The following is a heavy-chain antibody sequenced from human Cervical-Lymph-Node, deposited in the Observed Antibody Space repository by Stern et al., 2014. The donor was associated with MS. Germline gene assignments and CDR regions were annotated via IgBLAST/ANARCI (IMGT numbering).Heavy chain of an antibody. CDR1: GFSLSNARVG. J-gene: IGHJ4*02. CDR3: ARIHKLSSGWYVELSYFDY. Sequence: QVTLKESGPVLVKPTETLTLTCTVSGFSLSNARVGVSWIRQPPGTALEWLAHIFSHDEKSYSTSLKSRLTISKDTSKSQVVLTMTNMDPVDTATYYCARIHKLSSGWYVELSYFDYWGQGTLVTVSS. CDR2: IFSHDEK. V-gene: IGHV2-26*01. D-gene: IGHD6-19*01.